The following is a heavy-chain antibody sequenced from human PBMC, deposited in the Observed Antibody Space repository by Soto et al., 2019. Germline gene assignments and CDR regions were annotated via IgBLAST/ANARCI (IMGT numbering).Heavy chain of an antibody. D-gene: IGHD1-26*01. Sequence: EVQLVESGGGLVQPGGSLRLSCAVSGFIFSDHDMDWVRQAPGKGLEWVGRTRPKAKSYTTEYAASVRGRFTISRDESKNSLYLQMNSLKPEDTGVYYCARGLNSFDSWGQGTLVTVSS. V-gene: IGHV3-72*01. J-gene: IGHJ4*02. CDR3: ARGLNSFDS. CDR2: TRPKAKSYTT. CDR1: GFIFSDHD.